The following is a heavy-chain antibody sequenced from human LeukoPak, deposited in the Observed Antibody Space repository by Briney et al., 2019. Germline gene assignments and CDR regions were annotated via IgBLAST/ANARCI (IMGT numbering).Heavy chain of an antibody. J-gene: IGHJ6*03. CDR2: IYISEST. CDR3: ARGVAAAGPYYYYYYYMDV. CDR1: GGSISSYY. D-gene: IGHD6-13*01. Sequence: SETLSLTCTVSGGSISSYYWSWIRQPAGKGLEWIGRIYISESTNYNPSLKSRVTISVDTSKNQFSLKLSSVTAADTAVYYCARGVAAAGPYYYYYYYMDVWGKGTTVTVSS. V-gene: IGHV4-4*07.